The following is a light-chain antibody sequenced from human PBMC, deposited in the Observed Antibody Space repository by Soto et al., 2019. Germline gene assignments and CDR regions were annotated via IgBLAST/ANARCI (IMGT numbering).Light chain of an antibody. CDR1: QSVSNNY. CDR2: GAS. CDR3: QQYGGSPRT. V-gene: IGKV3-20*01. Sequence: EIVLTQSPGTLSLSPGERATLSCRASQSVSNNYLAWYQQKPGQAPRLLIYGASSRATGIPDRFSGSGSGTEFTLTIGRLEPEDFAVFYCQQYGGSPRTFGQGTRVEIK. J-gene: IGKJ1*01.